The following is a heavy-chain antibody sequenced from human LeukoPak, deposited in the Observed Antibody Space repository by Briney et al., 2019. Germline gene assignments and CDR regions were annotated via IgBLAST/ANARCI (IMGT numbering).Heavy chain of an antibody. CDR1: GFTFSSYG. Sequence: PGGSLRLSCAASGFTFSSYGMHWVRQAPGKGLEWVAVISYDGSNKYYADSVKGRFTISRDNSKNTLYLQMNSLRAEDTAVYYCAKEKISGYDSSERLDAFDIWGQGTMVTVSS. CDR3: AKEKISGYDSSERLDAFDI. V-gene: IGHV3-30*18. J-gene: IGHJ3*02. CDR2: ISYDGSNK. D-gene: IGHD3-22*01.